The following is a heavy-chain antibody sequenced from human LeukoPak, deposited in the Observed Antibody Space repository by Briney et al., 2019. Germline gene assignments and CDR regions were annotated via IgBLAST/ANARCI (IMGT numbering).Heavy chain of an antibody. Sequence: PGGSLRLSCAAAGLTVSSNHMSWVRQAPGKGLEWVSLIKSDGTTEYADSVKGRFTISRDNSKNTLFLQMNSLRVEDTAVYYCARLRRGYWGRGTPVTASS. V-gene: IGHV3-53*01. CDR2: IKSDGTT. CDR1: GLTVSSNH. CDR3: ARLRRGY. J-gene: IGHJ4*02.